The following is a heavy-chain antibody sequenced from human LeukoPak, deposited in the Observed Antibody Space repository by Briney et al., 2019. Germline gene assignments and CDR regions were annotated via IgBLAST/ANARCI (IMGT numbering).Heavy chain of an antibody. CDR2: INPNSGGT. V-gene: IGHV1-2*02. J-gene: IGHJ5*02. CDR1: GYTFTDYY. CDR3: ARPLYCSGGSCYLNWFDP. Sequence: ASVKVSCKASGYTFTDYYMHWVRQAPGQGLEWMGWINPNSGGTNYAQKFQGRVTMTRDTSISTAYMELSRLRSDDTAVYYCARPLYCSGGSCYLNWFDPWGQGTLVTVSS. D-gene: IGHD2-15*01.